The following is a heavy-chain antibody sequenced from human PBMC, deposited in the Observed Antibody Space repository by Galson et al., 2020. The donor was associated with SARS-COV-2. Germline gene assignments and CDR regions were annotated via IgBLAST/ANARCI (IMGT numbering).Heavy chain of an antibody. J-gene: IGHJ6*02. V-gene: IGHV3-33*01. CDR1: GFPFSSYG. D-gene: IGHD4-4*01. Sequence: GGSLRLSCAASGFPFSSYGMHWVRQAPGKGLAWVAVIWYDGSTTYYADPVKGRFTISRDNSKNTLYLQMHSLRAEDTAVYYCAIEDVTHYYYYGMDVWGQGTTVTVSS. CDR3: AIEDVTHYYYYGMDV. CDR2: IWYDGSTT.